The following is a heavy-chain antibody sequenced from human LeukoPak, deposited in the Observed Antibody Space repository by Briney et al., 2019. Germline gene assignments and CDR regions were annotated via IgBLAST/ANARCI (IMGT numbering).Heavy chain of an antibody. CDR3: ARGGSYLGHCDY. J-gene: IGHJ4*02. Sequence: SETLSLTCTVSGGSISSCYWSWIRQPPGKGLEWIGYIYDSGSTNYNPSLKSRVTISVDTSKNKFSLKLSSVTAADTAVYYCARGGSYLGHCDYWGQGSLVTVSS. CDR2: IYDSGST. V-gene: IGHV4-59*01. D-gene: IGHD1-26*01. CDR1: GGSISSCY.